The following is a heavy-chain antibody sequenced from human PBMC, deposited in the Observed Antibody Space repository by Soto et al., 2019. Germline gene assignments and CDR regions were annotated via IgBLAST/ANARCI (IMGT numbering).Heavy chain of an antibody. CDR3: ARDLEYCSGGSCYPNPDY. CDR2: ISYDGSNK. CDR1: GFTFSSYA. D-gene: IGHD2-15*01. V-gene: IGHV3-30-3*01. J-gene: IGHJ4*02. Sequence: GGSLRLSCAASGFTFSSYAMHWVRQAPGKGLEWVAVISYDGSNKYYADSVKGRFTISRDNSKNTLYLQMNSLRAEDTAVYYCARDLEYCSGGSCYPNPDYWGQGTLVTVSS.